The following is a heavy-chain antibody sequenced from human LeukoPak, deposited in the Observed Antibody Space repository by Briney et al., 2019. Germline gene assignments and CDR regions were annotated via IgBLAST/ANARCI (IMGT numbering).Heavy chain of an antibody. Sequence: GGSLRLSCVVSGFTFTNYWMQWVRQVPGKGLVWVARMNSDGTSIIHADSVKGRFTISRDNAENTLYLQMNSLRPEDTALYYCARASSGYYVDYWGQGTLVTVSS. CDR2: MNSDGTSI. J-gene: IGHJ4*02. CDR3: ARASSGYYVDY. D-gene: IGHD3-22*01. V-gene: IGHV3-74*01. CDR1: GFTFTNYW.